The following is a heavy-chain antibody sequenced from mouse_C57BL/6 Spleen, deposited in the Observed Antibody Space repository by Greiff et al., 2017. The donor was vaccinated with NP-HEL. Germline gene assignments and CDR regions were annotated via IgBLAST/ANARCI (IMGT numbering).Heavy chain of an antibody. V-gene: IGHV1-19*01. CDR3: ARRGITTVVGNFDV. D-gene: IGHD1-1*01. CDR2: INPYNGGT. J-gene: IGHJ1*03. Sequence: EVKLQESGPVLVKPGASVKMSCKASGYTFTDYYMNWVKQSHGKSLEWIGVINPYNGGTSYNQKFKGKATLTVDKSSSTAYMELNSLTSEDSAVYYCARRGITTVVGNFDVWGTGTTVTVSS. CDR1: GYTFTDYY.